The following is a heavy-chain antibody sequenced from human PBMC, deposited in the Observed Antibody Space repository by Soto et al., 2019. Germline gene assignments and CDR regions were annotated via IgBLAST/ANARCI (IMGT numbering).Heavy chain of an antibody. CDR3: AKGGDWFDP. CDR1: GYTFTSYW. V-gene: IGHV1-18*01. Sequence: SVKVSCKASGYTFTSYWISWVRQAPVQGLEWMGWISAYNVNTNYAQKLEGRVTMTTDTSTGTAYMELRSLRSDDPAVYYCAKGGDWFDPWGQGTLVTVSS. J-gene: IGHJ5*02. CDR2: ISAYNVNT. D-gene: IGHD3-16*01.